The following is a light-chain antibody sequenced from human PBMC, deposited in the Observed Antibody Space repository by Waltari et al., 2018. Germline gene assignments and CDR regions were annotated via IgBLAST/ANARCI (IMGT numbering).Light chain of an antibody. Sequence: VMTQSPAMVSVSPAERATLSCRASQNIRSNLAWYQQIPGQAPRLLIYGASTRATAIPASFSGSGCGTGFTLTITSLQSEDFAVYYCQQYNNWHPITFGQGTRLEIK. CDR3: QQYNNWHPIT. CDR2: GAS. CDR1: QNIRSN. V-gene: IGKV3-15*01. J-gene: IGKJ5*01.